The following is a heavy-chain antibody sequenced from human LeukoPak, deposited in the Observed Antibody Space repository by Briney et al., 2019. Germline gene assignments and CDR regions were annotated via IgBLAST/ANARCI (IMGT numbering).Heavy chain of an antibody. CDR2: IHYSGST. J-gene: IGHJ3*01. CDR3: VAEHDKVTDDAFDV. CDR1: GGSISSYY. V-gene: IGHV4-59*01. Sequence: KPSETLSLTCTVSGGSISSYYWSWIRQPPGKGLEWIGYIHYSGSTNYDPSLKSRTALSIDTSKNQFSLKLSSVTAADTAVYYCVAEHDKVTDDAFDVWGQGTKVTVSS. D-gene: IGHD1-14*01.